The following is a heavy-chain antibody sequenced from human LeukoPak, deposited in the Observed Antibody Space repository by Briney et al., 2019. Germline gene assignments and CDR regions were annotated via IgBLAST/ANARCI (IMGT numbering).Heavy chain of an antibody. CDR2: IFHSGNT. D-gene: IGHD1-26*01. J-gene: IGHJ6*03. CDR3: ARVGSLRWYSYYLDV. V-gene: IGHV4-38-2*02. CDR1: GYSISSGYF. Sequence: PSETLSLTCTVSGYSISSGYFWGWIRQPPGKGLEWVGTIFHSGNTYYNPSLKSRVTISVATSKSQFSLKLSSVTAADTAVYFCARVGSLRWYSYYLDVWGKGTTVTVSS.